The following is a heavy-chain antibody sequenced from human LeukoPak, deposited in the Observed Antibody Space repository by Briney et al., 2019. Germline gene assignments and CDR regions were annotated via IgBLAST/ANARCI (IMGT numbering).Heavy chain of an antibody. V-gene: IGHV3-74*01. J-gene: IGHJ6*02. Sequence: QPGGSLRLSCAASGFTFSSYWMYWVRQAPGEGLVWVSRINSDGSTTSYADSVKGRFTISRDNAKNTLYLQMNSLRAEDTAVYYCARVGTTSNFYYYYGMDVWGQGTTVTVSS. CDR1: GFTFSSYW. CDR2: INSDGSTT. CDR3: ARVGTTSNFYYYYGMDV. D-gene: IGHD2/OR15-2a*01.